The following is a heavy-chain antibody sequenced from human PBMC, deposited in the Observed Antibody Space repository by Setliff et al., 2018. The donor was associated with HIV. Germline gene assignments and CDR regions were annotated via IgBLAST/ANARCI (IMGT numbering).Heavy chain of an antibody. J-gene: IGHJ3*02. CDR2: INPSGGGT. CDR3: AREALHAGGWRGAFDI. D-gene: IGHD6-19*01. Sequence: GASVKVSCKASGYTFTSYYIHWVRQAPGQGLEWMGIINPSGGGTTYAQTFQDRVTMSRDTSTSTAYMELGSLRSEDTAVYYCAREALHAGGWRGAFDIWGQGTMVTVSS. V-gene: IGHV1-46*01. CDR1: GYTFTSYY.